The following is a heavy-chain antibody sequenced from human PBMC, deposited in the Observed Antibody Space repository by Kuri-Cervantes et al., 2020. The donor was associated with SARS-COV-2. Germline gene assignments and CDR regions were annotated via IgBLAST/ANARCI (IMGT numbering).Heavy chain of an antibody. V-gene: IGHV4-38-2*02. D-gene: IGHD2/OR15-2a*01. CDR3: ARDSPPPERPFYAYVLDS. J-gene: IGHJ4*02. Sequence: SETLSLTCTVSGYSISSGYYWGRIRQPPGKGLEWIGSIYHSGTTNYNPSLKSRVTMSLDTSNNQFSLKLNSVTAADTAVYYCARDSPPPERPFYAYVLDSWGQGTLVTVSS. CDR2: IYHSGTT. CDR1: GYSISSGYY.